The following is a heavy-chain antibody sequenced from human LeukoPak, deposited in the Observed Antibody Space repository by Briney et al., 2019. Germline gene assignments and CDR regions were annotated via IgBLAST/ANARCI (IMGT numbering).Heavy chain of an antibody. CDR3: AKDTRYAEYFQH. CDR2: ISGSGGST. J-gene: IGHJ1*01. Sequence: GGSLRLSCAASGFTFSSYAMSWVRQAPGKGLDWVSAISGSGGSTYYADSVKGRFTISRDNSKNTPYLQMNSLRAEDTAVYYCAKDTRYAEYFQHWGQGTLVTVSS. D-gene: IGHD3-16*02. CDR1: GFTFSSYA. V-gene: IGHV3-23*01.